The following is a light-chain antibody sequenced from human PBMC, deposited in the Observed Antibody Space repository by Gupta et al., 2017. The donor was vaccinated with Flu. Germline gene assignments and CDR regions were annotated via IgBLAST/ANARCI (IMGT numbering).Light chain of an antibody. CDR2: DAS. CDR3: QHRSNWLT. V-gene: IGKV3-11*01. J-gene: IGKJ4*01. CDR1: QSVSSY. Sequence: DIVLTQSPATLSSSAGERATLSCRASQSVSSYLSWYQQKPGQAPMLLIYDASNRATGLSARFSGSGSTTDFTLTISRLEPEYFAVYYCQHRSNWLTFGEGTKVEIK.